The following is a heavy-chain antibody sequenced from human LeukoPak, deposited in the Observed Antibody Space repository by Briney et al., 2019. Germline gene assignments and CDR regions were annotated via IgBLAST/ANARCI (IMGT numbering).Heavy chain of an antibody. D-gene: IGHD3-22*01. CDR3: TRGSIAYYYMDV. J-gene: IGHJ6*03. Sequence: SETLSLTCTVSGASLSTYSCVWIRQPPGKGLEWIGHLHYSGTTNYNPSLKSRVTISVDTSKNQFSLKLSSVTAADTAVYYCTRGSIAYYYMDVWGKGTTVTISS. CDR2: LHYSGTT. CDR1: GASLSTYS. V-gene: IGHV4-59*01.